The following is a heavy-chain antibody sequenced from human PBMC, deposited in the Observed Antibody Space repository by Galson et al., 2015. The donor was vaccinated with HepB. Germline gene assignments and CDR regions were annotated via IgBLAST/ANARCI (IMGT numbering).Heavy chain of an antibody. V-gene: IGHV3-23*01. CDR1: GFTFSTYA. Sequence: SLRLSCAASGFTFSTYAMSWVRQAAGKGLEWVSSISNNGDRTYYADSVRGRFTISRDNSQNMVYVQMSSLRAEDSAVYYCAKDDCSGRPCLLLNYFDYWGQGALVTVSS. CDR3: AKDDCSGRPCLLLNYFDY. D-gene: IGHD2-15*01. CDR2: ISNNGDRT. J-gene: IGHJ4*02.